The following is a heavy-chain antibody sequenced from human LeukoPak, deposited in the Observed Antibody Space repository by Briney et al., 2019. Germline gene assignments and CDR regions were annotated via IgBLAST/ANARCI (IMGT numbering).Heavy chain of an antibody. D-gene: IGHD5-18*01. Sequence: PGGSLRLSCAASGFTFSSYSMNWVRQAPGKGLEWVSYISSSSSTIYYADSVKGRFTISRDNDKNSLYLQMNSLRDEDTAVYYCARDQIQLWLARFDYWGQGTLVTVSS. J-gene: IGHJ4*02. CDR2: ISSSSSTI. CDR3: ARDQIQLWLARFDY. CDR1: GFTFSSYS. V-gene: IGHV3-48*02.